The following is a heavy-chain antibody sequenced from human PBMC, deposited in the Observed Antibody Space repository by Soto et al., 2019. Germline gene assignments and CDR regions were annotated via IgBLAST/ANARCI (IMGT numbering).Heavy chain of an antibody. CDR3: AREGYSSSWTWAPRSYYYYGMDV. CDR1: GFTFSSYE. V-gene: IGHV3-48*03. Sequence: PGGSMRLSCAASGFTFSSYEMKWVRQAPGKGLEWVSYISSSGSTIYYADSVKGRFTISRDNAKNSLYLQMNSLRAEDTAVYYCAREGYSSSWTWAPRSYYYYGMDVWGQGTTVTVSS. CDR2: ISSSGSTI. D-gene: IGHD6-13*01. J-gene: IGHJ6*02.